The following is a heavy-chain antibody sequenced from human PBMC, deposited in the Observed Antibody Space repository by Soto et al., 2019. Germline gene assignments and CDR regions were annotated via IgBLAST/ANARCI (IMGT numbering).Heavy chain of an antibody. J-gene: IGHJ5*02. Sequence: PGGSLRLSCAASGFTFSSYGMHWVRQAPGKGLEWVALISYDGSKKYYADSVKGRFTISRDNSKNTLYLQIHSLRTEHTAVYYCERTPSGSYPYNWLDPWGQGTLVTVSS. CDR3: ERTPSGSYPYNWLDP. CDR1: GFTFSSYG. CDR2: ISYDGSKK. D-gene: IGHD1-26*01. V-gene: IGHV3-30*03.